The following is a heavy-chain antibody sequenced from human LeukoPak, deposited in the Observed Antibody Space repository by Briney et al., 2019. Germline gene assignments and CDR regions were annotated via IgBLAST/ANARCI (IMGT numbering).Heavy chain of an antibody. CDR1: GFTFSRFA. CDR3: AKDANYLDSSGYFIPFDY. V-gene: IGHV3-23*01. D-gene: IGHD3-22*01. Sequence: GGSLRLSCSASGFTFSRFAMTWARHLPGKGLEWLSTISGNGLHTFYADSVKGRFSVSRDNSKNIVYLQMDSLTADDSALYSCAKDANYLDSSGYFIPFDYWGPGTLVTVAS. J-gene: IGHJ4*02. CDR2: ISGNGLHT.